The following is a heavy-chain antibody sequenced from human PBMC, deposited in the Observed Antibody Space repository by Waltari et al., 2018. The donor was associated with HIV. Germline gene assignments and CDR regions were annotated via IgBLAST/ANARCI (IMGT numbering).Heavy chain of an antibody. D-gene: IGHD2-2*02. V-gene: IGHV4-59*01. Sequence: QVQLQESGPGLVKPSETLSLTCTVSGGSISSYYWSWIRQPPGKGLEWLGYIYYSGRTNYNRTLKGRVTIAVDTSKNQVALKLSSVTAADTAGYYCARQGDCSSTSCYTGMAKWFEPWGQGTLVTVSS. J-gene: IGHJ5*02. CDR3: ARQGDCSSTSCYTGMAKWFEP. CDR2: IYYSGRT. CDR1: GGSISSYY.